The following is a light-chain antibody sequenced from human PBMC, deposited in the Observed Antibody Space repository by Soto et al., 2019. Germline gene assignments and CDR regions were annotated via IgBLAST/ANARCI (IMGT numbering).Light chain of an antibody. CDR2: AAS. J-gene: IGKJ2*01. CDR3: QQTYSTPYT. CDR1: QSISSY. Sequence: DIQMTQSPSSLSASVGDRVTITCRASQSISSYLNWYLQKPGKAPQLLIYAASSLQSGVPSRFSGSGSGTDFTLTISSLQPEDFATYFCQQTYSTPYTFGQGTKVEIK. V-gene: IGKV1-39*01.